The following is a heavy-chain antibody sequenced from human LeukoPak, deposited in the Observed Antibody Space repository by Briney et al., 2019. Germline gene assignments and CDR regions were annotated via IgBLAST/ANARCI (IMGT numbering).Heavy chain of an antibody. CDR2: IYSGGGT. V-gene: IGHV3-53*01. J-gene: IGHJ4*02. CDR3: ARDPSLRITMVRGGRNDY. Sequence: GGSLRLSCAASGFTVSSNYMSWVRQAPGKGLEWVSIIYSGGGTYYADSVKGRFTISRDNSKNTLYLQTNSLRAEDTAVYYCARDPSLRITMVRGGRNDYWGQGTLVTVSS. D-gene: IGHD3-10*01. CDR1: GFTVSSNY.